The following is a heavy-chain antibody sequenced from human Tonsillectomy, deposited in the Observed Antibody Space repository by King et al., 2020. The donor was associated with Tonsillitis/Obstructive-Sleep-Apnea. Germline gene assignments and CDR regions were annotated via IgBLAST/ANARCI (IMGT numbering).Heavy chain of an antibody. V-gene: IGHV3-74*01. CDR3: VRVDYASGPLDY. D-gene: IGHD3-10*01. CDR1: GFTFSSYW. J-gene: IGHJ4*02. Sequence: EVQLVESGGGLVQPGGSLRLSCAASGFTFSSYWMHWVRQAPGKGLVWVSLINSDGSSTTYADSVKGRFTISRDNAKNTLYLQMNSLRAEDTAFYYCVRVDYASGPLDYWGQGTLVTVSS. CDR2: INSDGSST.